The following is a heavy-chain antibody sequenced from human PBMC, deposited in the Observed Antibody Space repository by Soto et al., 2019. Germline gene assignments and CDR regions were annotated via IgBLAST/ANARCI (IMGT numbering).Heavy chain of an antibody. D-gene: IGHD6-13*01. Sequence: QVQLVQSGAEVKKPGASVKVSCRASGYTFTSYAIHRVRQAPGQRPEWMGWINTANDNTKYSQKFQGRVTITRDTSASIVYMDLSSLRSEDTAVYYCARGSSWSYFDYWGQGTLVTVSS. CDR3: ARGSSWSYFDY. CDR1: GYTFTSYA. CDR2: INTANDNT. V-gene: IGHV1-3*04. J-gene: IGHJ4*02.